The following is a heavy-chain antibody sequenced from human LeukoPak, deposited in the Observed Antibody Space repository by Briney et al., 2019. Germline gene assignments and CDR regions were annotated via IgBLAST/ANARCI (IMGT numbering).Heavy chain of an antibody. D-gene: IGHD2-15*01. V-gene: IGHV3-30*02. CDR1: GFTFSSYG. J-gene: IGHJ3*02. Sequence: GGSLRLSCAASGFTFSSYGMHWVRQAPGKGLEWVAFIRYDGSNKYYADSVKGRFTISRDNSKNTLYLQMNSLRAEDTAVYYCASIPLTVVVRDAFDIWGQGTMVTVSS. CDR3: ASIPLTVVVRDAFDI. CDR2: IRYDGSNK.